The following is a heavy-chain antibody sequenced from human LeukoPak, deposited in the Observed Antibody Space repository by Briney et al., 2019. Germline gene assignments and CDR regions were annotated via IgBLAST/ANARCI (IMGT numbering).Heavy chain of an antibody. V-gene: IGHV3-21*01. CDR1: GFSFSSYS. CDR3: ARESAAAGDY. J-gene: IGHJ4*02. Sequence: GGSLRLSCAASGFSFSSYSMNWVRQAPGKGLEWVSSISFSGTYIYYADSLKGRITISRDNAKNSLYLQMNSLRAEDTAVYYCARESAAAGDYWGQGTLVTVSS. D-gene: IGHD6-13*01. CDR2: ISFSGTYI.